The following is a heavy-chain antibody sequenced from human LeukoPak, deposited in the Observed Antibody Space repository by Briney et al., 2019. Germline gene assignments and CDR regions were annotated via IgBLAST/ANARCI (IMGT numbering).Heavy chain of an antibody. J-gene: IGHJ4*02. CDR2: ISYDGSNK. V-gene: IGHV3-30*18. Sequence: GRSLRLSCAASGFTFSSYGMQWVRQAPGKGLEWVAVISYDGSNKYYADSVKGRFTISRDNSKNTLYLQMNSLRAEDTAVYYCAKDQNGPIDYWGQGTLVTVSS. CDR3: AKDQNGPIDY. CDR1: GFTFSSYG.